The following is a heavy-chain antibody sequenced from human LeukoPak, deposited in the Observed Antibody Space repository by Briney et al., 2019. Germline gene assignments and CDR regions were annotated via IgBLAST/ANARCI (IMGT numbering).Heavy chain of an antibody. Sequence: GGSLRLSCATSGLTFSSHWMHWVRQAPGKGLEWVSAISGGGGSTYYADSVKGRFTISRDNSKNALYLQMNSLRAEDTAVYYCAKDRHHGAFDPWGQGTLVTVSS. CDR3: AKDRHHGAFDP. V-gene: IGHV3-23*01. CDR1: GLTFSSHW. CDR2: ISGGGGST. D-gene: IGHD1-14*01. J-gene: IGHJ5*02.